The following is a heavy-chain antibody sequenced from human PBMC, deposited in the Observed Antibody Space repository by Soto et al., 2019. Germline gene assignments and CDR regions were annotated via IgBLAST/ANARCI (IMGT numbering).Heavy chain of an antibody. Sequence: EVQLVESGGGLVQPGRSLRLSCAASGFTFDDYAMHWVRQAPGKGLEWVSGISWNSGSIGYSDSVKGRFTISRDNAKNSLYLQMNSLRAEDTALYYCAKGGRYDFWSGYRHFDYWGQGTLVTVSS. J-gene: IGHJ4*02. CDR3: AKGGRYDFWSGYRHFDY. CDR1: GFTFDDYA. V-gene: IGHV3-9*01. D-gene: IGHD3-3*01. CDR2: ISWNSGSI.